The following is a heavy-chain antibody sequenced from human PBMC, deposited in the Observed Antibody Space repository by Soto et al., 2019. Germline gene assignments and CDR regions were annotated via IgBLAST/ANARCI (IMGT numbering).Heavy chain of an antibody. CDR1: GGALSSYY. CDR3: SRGQTVRGFDT. CDR2: IYSSGVT. V-gene: IGHV4-59*01. D-gene: IGHD3-10*01. J-gene: IGHJ5*02. Sequence: SETLSLTCTVCGGALSSYYWNWIRQPPGKGLEWSGLIYSSGVTTYNPSLQSRVTLSVDTSENPFSLTLNSVTAADTAVYFCSRGQTVRGFDTCGQENVLTISS.